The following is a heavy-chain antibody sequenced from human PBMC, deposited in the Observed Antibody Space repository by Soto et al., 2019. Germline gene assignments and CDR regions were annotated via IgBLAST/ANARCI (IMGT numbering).Heavy chain of an antibody. D-gene: IGHD2-15*01. V-gene: IGHV3-66*01. CDR2: IYSGGST. CDR1: GFTVSSNY. CDR3: RAYCSGGSCYHLALYYFDF. J-gene: IGHJ4*02. Sequence: HPGGSLRLSCAASGFTVSSNYMSWVRQAPGKGLEWVSVIYSGGSTYYADSVKGRFTISRDNSKNTLYLQMNSLRAEDTAVYYCRAYCSGGSCYHLALYYFDFWGRGTLVTVSS.